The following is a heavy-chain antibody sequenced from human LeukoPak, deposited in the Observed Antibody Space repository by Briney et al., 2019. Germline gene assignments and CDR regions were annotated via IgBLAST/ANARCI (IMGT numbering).Heavy chain of an antibody. CDR3: AKDRYSSTSLYYFDY. D-gene: IGHD6-13*01. CDR1: GFTFSSFA. Sequence: GGSLRLSCAASGFTFSSFAMSWVRQAPGKGLEWVSAISGSGGSTYYADSVKGRFTISRDNSKNTLYLQMNSLRAEDTAVYYCAKDRYSSTSLYYFDYWGQGTLVTVSS. V-gene: IGHV3-23*01. J-gene: IGHJ4*02. CDR2: ISGSGGST.